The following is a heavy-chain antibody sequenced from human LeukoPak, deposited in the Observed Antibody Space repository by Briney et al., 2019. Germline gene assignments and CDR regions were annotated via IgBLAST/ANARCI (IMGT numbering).Heavy chain of an antibody. CDR3: ARDLEDSSSTNAFDI. D-gene: IGHD6-6*01. CDR1: GGSISSYY. J-gene: IGHJ3*02. Sequence: SETLSLTCTVSGGSISSYYWSWIRQPAGKGLEWIGRIYTSGSTNYNPSLKSRVTISVDKSKNQFSLKLSSVTAADTAVYYCARDLEDSSSTNAFDIWGQGTMVTVSS. V-gene: IGHV4-4*07. CDR2: IYTSGST.